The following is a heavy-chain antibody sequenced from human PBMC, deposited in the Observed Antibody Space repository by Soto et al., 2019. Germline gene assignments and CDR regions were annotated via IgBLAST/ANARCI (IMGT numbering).Heavy chain of an antibody. Sequence: ADTLSLTCTLSGGSVRAPDWWNWVRQSPDKGLEWIEEVHISGHSNYNPSLRSRVSVSIDSSKNQFYLNLNSVTAADTAIYYCARVRHGCSANXCYFDPGGQGTXVXVS. D-gene: IGHD2-15*01. CDR3: ARVRHGCSANXCYFDP. V-gene: IGHV4-4*02. CDR1: GGSVRAPDW. CDR2: VHISGHS. J-gene: IGHJ5*01.